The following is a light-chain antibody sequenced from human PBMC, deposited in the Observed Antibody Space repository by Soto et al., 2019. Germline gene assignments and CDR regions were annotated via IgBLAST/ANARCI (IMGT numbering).Light chain of an antibody. CDR2: DAS. CDR3: QQYNSYAWT. Sequence: DIQMTQSPSTLSASAGDRVTITCRASQSISSWLAWYQQKPGKAPKLLIYDASSLESGVPSRFSGSGSGTEFTLTISSLQPDDFATYYCQQYNSYAWTFGQGTKVDIK. V-gene: IGKV1-5*01. J-gene: IGKJ1*01. CDR1: QSISSW.